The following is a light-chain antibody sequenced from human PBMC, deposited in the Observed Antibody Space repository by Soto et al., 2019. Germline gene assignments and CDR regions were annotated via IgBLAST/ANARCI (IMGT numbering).Light chain of an antibody. CDR1: QGIRDF. V-gene: IGKV1-27*01. CDR3: LNYNIAWT. Sequence: DIQMTQSPSSLSASAGDRVTITCRASQGIRDFVAWYQQTPGKPPKLLIYGASTLQSGVPSRFSGSGSETDFPLTISSLQPEDVATYFCLNYNIAWTFGQGTKVEIK. CDR2: GAS. J-gene: IGKJ1*01.